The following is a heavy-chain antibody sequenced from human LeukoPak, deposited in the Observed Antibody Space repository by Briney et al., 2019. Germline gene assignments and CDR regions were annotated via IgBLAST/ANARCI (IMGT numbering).Heavy chain of an antibody. CDR3: AKDPEIVVVPAATFDY. CDR2: INWNGGST. Sequence: GGSLRLSCAASGFTFDDYGMSWVRQAPGKGLEWVSGINWNGGSTGYADSVKGRFTISRDNAKNSLYLQMNSLRAEDTAVYYCAKDPEIVVVPAATFDYWGQGTLVTVSS. CDR1: GFTFDDYG. J-gene: IGHJ4*02. D-gene: IGHD2-2*01. V-gene: IGHV3-20*04.